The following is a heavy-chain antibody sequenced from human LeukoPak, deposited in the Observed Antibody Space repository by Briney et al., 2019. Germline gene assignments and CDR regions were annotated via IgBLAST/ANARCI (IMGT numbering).Heavy chain of an antibody. CDR1: GGSFSGYS. J-gene: IGHJ4*02. D-gene: IGHD3-10*01. Sequence: PSETLSLTCAVYGGSFSGYSWNWVRQAPGKGLEWVSSISSSSSYIYYADSVKGRFTISRDNAKNSLYLQMNSLRAEDTAVYYCARDRDYYGSALTVVYWGQGTLVTVSS. CDR2: ISSSSSYI. CDR3: ARDRDYYGSALTVVY. V-gene: IGHV3-21*01.